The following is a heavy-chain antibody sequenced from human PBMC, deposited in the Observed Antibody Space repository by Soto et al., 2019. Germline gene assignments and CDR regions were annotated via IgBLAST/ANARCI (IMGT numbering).Heavy chain of an antibody. D-gene: IGHD4-17*01. J-gene: IGHJ4*02. CDR2: IIPIFGTA. Sequence: GASVKVSCEASGGTFSSYAISWVRQAPGQGLEWMGGIIPIFGTANYAQKLQGRVTITADESTSTAYMELSSLRSEDTAVYYCAREVPYGDERGFFDYWGQGTLVTVSS. CDR3: AREVPYGDERGFFDY. V-gene: IGHV1-69*13. CDR1: GGTFSSYA.